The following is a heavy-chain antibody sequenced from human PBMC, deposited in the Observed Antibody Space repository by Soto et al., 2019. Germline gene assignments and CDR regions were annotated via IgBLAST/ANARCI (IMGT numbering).Heavy chain of an antibody. D-gene: IGHD3-10*01. V-gene: IGHV3-30*18. CDR1: GFTFSSYG. CDR3: AKDRMGAGVRGYFDY. CDR2: ISYDGSNK. Sequence: QVQLVESGGGVVQPGKSLRLSCAGSGFTFSSYGMDWVRQAPGKGLEWVAVISYDGSNKYYADSVKGRFTISRDTSKNQLYMQMSSLRADDTAVYYCAKDRMGAGVRGYFDYWGQGTLVTVSS. J-gene: IGHJ4*02.